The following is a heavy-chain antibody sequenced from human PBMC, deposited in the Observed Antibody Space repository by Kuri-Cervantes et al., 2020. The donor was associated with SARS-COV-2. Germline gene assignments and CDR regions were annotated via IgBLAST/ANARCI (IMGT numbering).Heavy chain of an antibody. Sequence: ESLKISCAASGFTFRIYWMYWVRQVPGRGLEWVARIHKDGSDTIYADSVRGRFTISRDNAINMVYLQMSSLRAEDTAVYYCARDFSAVPPWGVSLDIWGQGTMVTVSS. V-gene: IGHV3-74*01. CDR1: GFTFRIYW. CDR2: IHKDGSDT. D-gene: IGHD3-10*01. CDR3: ARDFSAVPPWGVSLDI. J-gene: IGHJ3*02.